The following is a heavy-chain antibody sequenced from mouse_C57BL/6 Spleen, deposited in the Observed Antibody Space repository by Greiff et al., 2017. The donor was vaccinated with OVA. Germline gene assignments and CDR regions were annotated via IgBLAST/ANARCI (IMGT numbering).Heavy chain of an antibody. CDR2: IDPETGGT. Sequence: QVQLQQSGAELVRPGASVPLSCKASGYPFTDYEMHWVKQTPVHGLEWIGAIDPETGGTAYIQKFKGKAILTADKSSSTAYMELRSLTSEYSAVYYCTRHVTTVAQFDVWGTGTTVTVSS. CDR3: TRHVTTVAQFDV. D-gene: IGHD1-1*01. V-gene: IGHV1-15*01. J-gene: IGHJ1*03. CDR1: GYPFTDYE.